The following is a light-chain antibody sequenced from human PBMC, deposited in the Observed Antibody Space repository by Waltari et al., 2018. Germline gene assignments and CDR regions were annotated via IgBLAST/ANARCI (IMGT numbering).Light chain of an antibody. J-gene: IGKJ5*01. CDR1: QSVGTN. CDR3: QQYNNWPPFT. Sequence: ETVMTQSPTTLSVSPGEGVTLSCRASQSVGTNLAWHQHKPGQAPRLLIYGASTRAAGIPVRFSGSGSGTEFTLTISSLQSEDFAVYYCQQYNNWPPFTFGRGTRLEIK. CDR2: GAS. V-gene: IGKV3-15*01.